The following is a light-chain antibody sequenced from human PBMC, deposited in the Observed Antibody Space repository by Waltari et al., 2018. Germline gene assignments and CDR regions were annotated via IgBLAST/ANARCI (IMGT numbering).Light chain of an antibody. J-gene: IGLJ1*01. Sequence: SDELTQPPSVSVSPGQTARITCSGDALPKKYAHWYQQKSGQAPVVVIYEDNKRPSELAERFCGSSSGTMATLTISGAQVEDEADYYCYSTDSSGLGVFGTGTKVTVL. CDR1: ALPKKY. V-gene: IGLV3-10*01. CDR2: EDN. CDR3: YSTDSSGLGV.